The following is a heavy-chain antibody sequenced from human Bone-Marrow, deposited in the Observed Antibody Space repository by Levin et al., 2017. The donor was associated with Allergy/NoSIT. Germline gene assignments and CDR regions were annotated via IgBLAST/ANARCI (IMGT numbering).Heavy chain of an antibody. D-gene: IGHD3-10*02. CDR3: ARAPYVVQAVRLDC. CDR1: GYSVSSGYY. J-gene: IGHJ4*02. Sequence: GSLRLSCDVSGYSVSSGYYWAWVRQPPGKGLQWIGGVYSTGDSYYNPSLGGRVAISVFSSKNQFSLTLTSVTAADTAIYYCARAPYVVQAVRLDCWGRGSLVTVSS. V-gene: IGHV4-38-2*01. CDR2: VYSTGDS.